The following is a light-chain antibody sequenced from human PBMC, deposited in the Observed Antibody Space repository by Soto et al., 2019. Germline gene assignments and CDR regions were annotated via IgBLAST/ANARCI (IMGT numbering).Light chain of an antibody. CDR2: EVT. V-gene: IGLV2-14*01. J-gene: IGLJ3*02. CDR3: TSYTSSSTLEE. Sequence: QSVLTQPASVSGSPGQSITISCTGTSNDVGGYNYVSWYQQHPGKAPKLIIYEVTNRPSGVSNRFSGSKSGNTASLTISGLQAEDEADYYCTSYTSSSTLEEFGGGTKLTVL. CDR1: SNDVGGYNY.